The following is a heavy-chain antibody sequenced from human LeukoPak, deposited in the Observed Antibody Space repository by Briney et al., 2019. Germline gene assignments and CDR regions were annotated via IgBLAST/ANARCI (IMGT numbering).Heavy chain of an antibody. D-gene: IGHD6-19*01. CDR3: ARGTLAGYFLGY. CDR1: GFTFNTYA. CDR2: ISYSGDTT. J-gene: IGHJ4*02. V-gene: IGHV3-23*01. Sequence: PGGSLRLSCAASGFTFNTYAMTWVRQAPGEGLEWVSSISYSGDTTDYADSVKGRLIISRDNSKNTLGLQMNSLRDEDTAIYYCARGTLAGYFLGYWGRGTLVTVSS.